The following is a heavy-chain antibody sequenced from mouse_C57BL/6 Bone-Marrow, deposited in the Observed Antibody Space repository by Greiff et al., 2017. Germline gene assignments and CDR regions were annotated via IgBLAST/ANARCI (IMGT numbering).Heavy chain of an antibody. CDR2: IDPENGDT. J-gene: IGHJ3*01. Sequence: VQLQQSGAELVRPGASVKLSCTASGFNIKDDYMHWVKQRPEQGLEWIGWIDPENGDTEYASKFQGKATITADTSSNTAYLQLSSLTSEDTAVYYCTTYYYGGWFAYWGQGTLVTVSA. CDR1: GFNIKDDY. CDR3: TTYYYGGWFAY. D-gene: IGHD1-1*01. V-gene: IGHV14-4*01.